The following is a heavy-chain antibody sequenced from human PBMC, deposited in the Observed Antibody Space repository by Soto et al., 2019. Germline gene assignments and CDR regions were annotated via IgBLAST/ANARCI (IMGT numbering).Heavy chain of an antibody. D-gene: IGHD5-12*01. V-gene: IGHV4-34*01. CDR3: ARGLQRRFGGYKGLGYHGMDV. CDR1: GGSFSDYF. Sequence: QVQLQQWGAGLLKPSETLSLTCAVYGGSFSDYFWSWIRQPPSKGLEWIGEISHSGSTSYNPSLKSRVTRSVDTSKNQFFLNLSSVTAADTAVYYCARGLQRRFGGYKGLGYHGMDVWGQGTTVTVSS. J-gene: IGHJ6*02. CDR2: ISHSGST.